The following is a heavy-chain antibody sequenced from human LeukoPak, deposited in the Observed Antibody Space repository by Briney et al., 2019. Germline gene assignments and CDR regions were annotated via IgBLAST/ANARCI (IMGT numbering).Heavy chain of an antibody. CDR2: TYYRSTWYN. J-gene: IGHJ5*02. V-gene: IGHV6-1*01. Sequence: SQTLSLTCAISVDSVSSNSVTWNWIRQSPSRGLESLGRTYYRSTWYNDYAVSVRGRITVNPDTSKNQFSLHLNSVTPEDTAVYYCARRLTQYDCFDPWGQGILVTVSS. CDR3: ARRLTQYDCFDP. D-gene: IGHD2-2*01. CDR1: VDSVSSNSVT.